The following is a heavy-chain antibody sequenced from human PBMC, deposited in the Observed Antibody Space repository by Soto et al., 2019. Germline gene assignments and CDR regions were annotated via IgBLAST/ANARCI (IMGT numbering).Heavy chain of an antibody. CDR1: GYSFTIYW. CDR2: IYPGDSDT. J-gene: IGHJ3*02. D-gene: IGHD2-15*01. V-gene: IGHV5-51*01. Sequence: GESLKISCKGSGYSFTIYWIGWVRQMPGKGLEWMGIIYPGDSDTRYSPSFQGRVTISADKSISTAYLQWSSLKASDTAMYYCARPLTVVTFDAFDIWGQGTMVTVSS. CDR3: ARPLTVVTFDAFDI.